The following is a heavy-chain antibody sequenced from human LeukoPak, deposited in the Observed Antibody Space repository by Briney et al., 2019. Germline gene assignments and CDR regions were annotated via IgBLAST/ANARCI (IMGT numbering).Heavy chain of an antibody. J-gene: IGHJ6*03. CDR1: DDSITMYY. CDR2: VDHTGST. V-gene: IGHV4-59*13. CDR3: ARGRVSSSTWYSTYYYYFYMDV. D-gene: IGHD4-11*01. Sequence: SETLSLTCSVSDDSITMYYWTWIRQPPGKGLEWIGYVDHTGSTNFNPSLNGRVSISRDTSKNLFSLRLRSVTAADTAVYFCARGRVSSSTWYSTYYYYFYMDVWGKGTTVVVSS.